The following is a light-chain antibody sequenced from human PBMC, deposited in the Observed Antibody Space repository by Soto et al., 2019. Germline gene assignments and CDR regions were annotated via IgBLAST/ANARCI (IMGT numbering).Light chain of an antibody. CDR2: DAS. J-gene: IGKJ4*01. CDR3: QQYNIWPLT. Sequence: GVTQSAAALSVSPGERATLSCRASQSVSSKLAWYQQKPGQAPRLLIYDASTRATGIPARFSGRGSGTEFTLTISSLQSEDLAVYYCQQYNIWPLTFGGGTKVDIK. V-gene: IGKV3-15*01. CDR1: QSVSSK.